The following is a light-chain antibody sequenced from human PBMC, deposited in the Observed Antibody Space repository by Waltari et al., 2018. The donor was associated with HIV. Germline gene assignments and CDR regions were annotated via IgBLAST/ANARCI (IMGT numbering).Light chain of an antibody. V-gene: IGKV1-39*01. CDR2: DAS. CDR3: QQSYNYPLT. CDR1: QSVSNR. Sequence: DIQMTQSPSSLSASVGDSVTITCRASQSVSNRVNWYQQEPGKAPRVLIYDASGLQDGVPSRFSGSGSGTDFTLTINSLQPDDFASYFCQQSYNYPLTFGPGT. J-gene: IGKJ3*01.